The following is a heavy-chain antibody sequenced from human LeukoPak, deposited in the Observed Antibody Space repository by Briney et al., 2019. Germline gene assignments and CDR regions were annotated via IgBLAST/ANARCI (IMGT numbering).Heavy chain of an antibody. D-gene: IGHD3-3*01. Sequence: PGGSLRLSCTASKFTFSNYGMQWVRQAPGKGLEWVAVVSSGGNIKYYADSVRGRFTISRDNSKNTLYLQMDSLRAEDTAVYYCARDRAWNYFDYWGQGTLVTVSS. V-gene: IGHV3-30*03. J-gene: IGHJ4*02. CDR1: KFTFSNYG. CDR3: ARDRAWNYFDY. CDR2: VSSGGNIK.